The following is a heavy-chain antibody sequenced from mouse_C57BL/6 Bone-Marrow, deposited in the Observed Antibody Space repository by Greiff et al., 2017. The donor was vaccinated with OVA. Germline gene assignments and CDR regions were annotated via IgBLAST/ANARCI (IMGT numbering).Heavy chain of an antibody. V-gene: IGHV1-18*01. CDR1: GYTFTDYN. CDR2: INPNNGGT. J-gene: IGHJ1*03. Sequence: EVQLQQSGPELVKPGASVQIPCKASGYTFTDYNLDWVKQSHGKSLEWIGDINPNNGGTIYNQKFKGKATLTVDKSSSTAYMELRSLTSEDTAVYYCARDYGYDDWYFDVWGTGTTVTVSS. CDR3: ARDYGYDDWYFDV. D-gene: IGHD2-2*01.